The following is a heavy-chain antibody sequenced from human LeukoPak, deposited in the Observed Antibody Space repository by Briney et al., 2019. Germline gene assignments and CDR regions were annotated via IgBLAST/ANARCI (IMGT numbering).Heavy chain of an antibody. CDR3: AKQSTARSLGE. CDR1: GFPFTFA. D-gene: IGHD6-6*01. J-gene: IGHJ4*02. V-gene: IGHV3-23*01. Sequence: GGSLRLSCAASGFPFTFAMSWVRQAPGKGLEWVSTNSGSGGDTYYAESVKGRFTISRDNSKDALYLQMDSLRAEDTAVYYCAKQSTARSLGEGGRGTLVTVSS. CDR2: NSGSGGDT.